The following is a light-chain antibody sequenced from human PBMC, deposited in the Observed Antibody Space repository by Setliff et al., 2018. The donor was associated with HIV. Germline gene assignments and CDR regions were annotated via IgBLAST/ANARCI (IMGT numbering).Light chain of an antibody. CDR3: CSYLSTNNYV. J-gene: IGLJ1*01. CDR2: DVT. Sequence: QSVLTQPASVSGSPGQSITITCTGTSSDVGSRYNYVSWYQQHPGKAPKLLIFDVTYRPSGVSNRFSGSKSGNTASLTISGLQDEDEADYYCCSYLSTNNYVFGTGTK. CDR1: SSDVGSRYNY. V-gene: IGLV2-14*03.